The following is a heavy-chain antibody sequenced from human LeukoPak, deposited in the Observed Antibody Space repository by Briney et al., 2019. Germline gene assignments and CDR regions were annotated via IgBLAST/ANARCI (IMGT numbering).Heavy chain of an antibody. V-gene: IGHV4-59*01. CDR3: ARDRGRENYYYMGV. D-gene: IGHD1-26*01. CDR1: GGSISSYY. CDR2: IYYSGST. Sequence: SETLSLTCTVSGGSISSYYWSWIRQPPGKGLEWIGYIYYSGSTNYNPSLKSRVTISVDTSKNQFSLKLSSVTAADTAVYYCARDRGRENYYYMGVWGKGTTVTVSS. J-gene: IGHJ6*03.